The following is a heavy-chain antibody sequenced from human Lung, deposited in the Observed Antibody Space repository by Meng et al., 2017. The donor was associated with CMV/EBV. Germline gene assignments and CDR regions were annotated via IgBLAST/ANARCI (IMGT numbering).Heavy chain of an antibody. CDR2: INDATNNK. Sequence: GGXXRLSCAASGFTFSLFEMNWVRQAPGKGLEWISYINDATNNKYYADSVKGRFTISRDNAQNSLYLQMSSLRADDTAVYFCARTPRGYSYGYSAYYFDYXGQGXLVTVSS. V-gene: IGHV3-48*03. D-gene: IGHD5-18*01. J-gene: IGHJ4*02. CDR1: GFTFSLFE. CDR3: ARTPRGYSYGYSAYYFDY.